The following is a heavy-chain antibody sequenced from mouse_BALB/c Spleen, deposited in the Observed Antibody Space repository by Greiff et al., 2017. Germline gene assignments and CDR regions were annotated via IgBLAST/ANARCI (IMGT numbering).Heavy chain of an antibody. V-gene: IGHV3-8*02. CDR1: GDSITSGY. CDR3: ARGVGPWFAY. CDR2: ISYSGST. Sequence: EVKLMESGPSLVKPSQSLSLSCSVTGDSITSGYWNWIRKFPGNKLEYMGYISYSGSTYYNPSLKSRISITRDTSKNQYYLQLNSVTTEDTATYYCARGVGPWFAYWGQGTLVTVSA. J-gene: IGHJ3*01. D-gene: IGHD1-1*02.